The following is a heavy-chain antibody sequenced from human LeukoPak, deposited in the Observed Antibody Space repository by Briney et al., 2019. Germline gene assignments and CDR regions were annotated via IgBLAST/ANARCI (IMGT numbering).Heavy chain of an antibody. Sequence: SGTLSLTCTVSGGSISSYYWSWIRQPPGKGLEWIGYMYYGGSTNYNPSTNYNPSLKSRVTISVDTSKNQFSLKLSSVTAADTAVYYCARDVGATPGYFDYWGQGTLVTVSS. J-gene: IGHJ4*02. V-gene: IGHV4-59*01. D-gene: IGHD1-26*01. CDR1: GGSISSYY. CDR2: MYYGGST. CDR3: ARDVGATPGYFDY.